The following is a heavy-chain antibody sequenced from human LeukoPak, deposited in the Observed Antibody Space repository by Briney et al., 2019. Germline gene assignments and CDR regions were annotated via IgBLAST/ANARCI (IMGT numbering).Heavy chain of an antibody. CDR2: IYYSGST. Sequence: SETLSLTCTVSGGSISSYYWSWIRQPPVKGLEWIGYIYYSGSTNYNPSLKSRVTISVDTSKNQFSLKLSSVTAADTAVYYCARGRVAAAGPFDYWGQGTLVTVSS. D-gene: IGHD6-13*01. V-gene: IGHV4-59*01. CDR3: ARGRVAAAGPFDY. J-gene: IGHJ4*02. CDR1: GGSISSYY.